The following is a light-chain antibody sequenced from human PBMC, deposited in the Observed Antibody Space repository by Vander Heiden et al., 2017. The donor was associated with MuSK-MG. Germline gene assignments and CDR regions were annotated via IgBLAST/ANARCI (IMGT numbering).Light chain of an antibody. V-gene: IGLV2-11*01. J-gene: IGLJ1*01. CDR3: CSDAGTNTNV. CDR1: CRDVGADNF. Sequence: SALAQPRSASGSPGQSVPTSCTGTCRDVGADNFVSWYQQHPGKAPKLMIYDVTKRPSGVPDRFSGSKSANTASLTISGRHTEEEADYYCCSDAGTNTNVFGTGTKVTVL. CDR2: DVT.